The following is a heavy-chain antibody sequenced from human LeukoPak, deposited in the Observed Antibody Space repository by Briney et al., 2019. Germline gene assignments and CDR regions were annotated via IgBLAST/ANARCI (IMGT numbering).Heavy chain of an antibody. D-gene: IGHD1-26*01. CDR2: ISYDGSNK. V-gene: IGHV3-30*03. CDR1: GFTFSTYG. Sequence: PGGSLRLSCAASGFTFSTYGIHWVRQAPGKGLEWVAVISYDGSNKYYADSVKGRFTISRDNSKNTLYLQMNSLRAEDTAVYYCARQGAISTYYFDFWGQGTLVPLPP. CDR3: ARQGAISTYYFDF. J-gene: IGHJ4*02.